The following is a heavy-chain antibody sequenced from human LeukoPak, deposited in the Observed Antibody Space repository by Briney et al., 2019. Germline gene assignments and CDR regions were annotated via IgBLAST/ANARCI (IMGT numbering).Heavy chain of an antibody. V-gene: IGHV4-30-2*01. D-gene: IGHD6-13*01. CDR1: GGSISSGGYY. J-gene: IGHJ4*02. CDR2: IYHSGST. Sequence: KTSETLSLTCTVSGGSISSGGYYWSWIRQPPGKGLEWIGYIYHSGSTYYNPSLKSRVTISVDRSKNQFSLKLSSVTAADTAVYYCARGVGAAGKGIDYWGQGTLVTVSS. CDR3: ARGVGAAGKGIDY.